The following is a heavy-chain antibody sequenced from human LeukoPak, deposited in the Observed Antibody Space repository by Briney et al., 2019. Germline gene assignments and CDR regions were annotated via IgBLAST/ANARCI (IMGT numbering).Heavy chain of an antibody. CDR1: GFSFSTYT. Sequence: GGSPRLSCAASGFSFSTYTMNWARQAPGKGLEWVSSISGSGSYIYSSDSVKGRFTISRDNAKNSLSLQMNSLRAEDTAIYYCASHFWNYYRIDYWGQGILVTVSS. CDR3: ASHFWNYYRIDY. D-gene: IGHD3-3*02. J-gene: IGHJ4*02. CDR2: ISGSGSYI. V-gene: IGHV3-21*01.